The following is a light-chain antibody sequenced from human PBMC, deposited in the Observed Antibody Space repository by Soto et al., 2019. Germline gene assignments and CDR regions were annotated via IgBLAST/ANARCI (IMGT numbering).Light chain of an antibody. Sequence: IVFTQSPGTLSLSPGERATLSCRASQSVSSSYLAWYQQKPGQAPRLLIYGASSRATGIPDRFSGSGSGTDFTLTISRLEPEDFAVYYCQQYGSSFWTFGQGTKVDIK. CDR3: QQYGSSFWT. CDR2: GAS. CDR1: QSVSSSY. V-gene: IGKV3-20*01. J-gene: IGKJ1*01.